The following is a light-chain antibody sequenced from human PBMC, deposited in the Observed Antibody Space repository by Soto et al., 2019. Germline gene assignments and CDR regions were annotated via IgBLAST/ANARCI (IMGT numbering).Light chain of an antibody. Sequence: MTQSPSTLSAFVGDRVTITCRASQGISSNLAWYQQKPGQAPRLLIYGASTRATGIPARFSGSGSGTEFTLTISSLQSEDFAVYYCQQYNNWWTFGQGTKVDIK. CDR2: GAS. J-gene: IGKJ1*01. V-gene: IGKV3-15*01. CDR1: QGISSN. CDR3: QQYNNWWT.